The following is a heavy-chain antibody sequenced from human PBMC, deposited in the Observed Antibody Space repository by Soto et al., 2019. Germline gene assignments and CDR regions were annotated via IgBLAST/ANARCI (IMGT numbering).Heavy chain of an antibody. Sequence: GSLRLSCAASGFTFSSYSMNWVRQAPGKGLEWVSSISGSGGSTYYADSVKGRFTISRDNSKNTLYLQMNSLRAEDTAVYYCAKGAGYCSGGSCYTVLHYFDYWGQGTLVTVSS. D-gene: IGHD2-15*01. CDR1: GFTFSSYS. CDR2: ISGSGGST. J-gene: IGHJ4*02. CDR3: AKGAGYCSGGSCYTVLHYFDY. V-gene: IGHV3-23*01.